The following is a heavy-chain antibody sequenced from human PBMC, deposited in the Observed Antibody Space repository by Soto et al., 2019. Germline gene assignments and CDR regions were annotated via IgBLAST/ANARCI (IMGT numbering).Heavy chain of an antibody. V-gene: IGHV3-30-3*02. CDR1: GFTFSSYA. CDR3: AKQYEFGGLEDY. Sequence: QVQLVESGGGVVQPGRSLRLSCAASGFTFSSYAMHWVRQAPGKGLEWVAVISYDGSNKYYADSVKGRFTISRDNSKNTLYLQMNSLRAEDTAVYYCAKQYEFGGLEDYWGQGTLVTVSS. CDR2: ISYDGSNK. D-gene: IGHD3-3*01. J-gene: IGHJ4*02.